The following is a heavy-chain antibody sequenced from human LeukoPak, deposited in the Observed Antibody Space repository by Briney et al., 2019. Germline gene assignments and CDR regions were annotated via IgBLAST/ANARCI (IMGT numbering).Heavy chain of an antibody. CDR2: IYATGST. Sequence: KSSETLSLTCDVSGDFIRSYWWGWVRQPAGKGLEWIGRIYATGSTKFNPSRKSRLTMSMDTSTNQLSLKLSLKLTSVTAADTAVYFCARQGYTASYYFLDFWSQGHRLPVSP. J-gene: IGHJ4*02. CDR1: GDFIRSYW. D-gene: IGHD1-26*01. CDR3: ARQGYTASYYFLDF. V-gene: IGHV4-4*07.